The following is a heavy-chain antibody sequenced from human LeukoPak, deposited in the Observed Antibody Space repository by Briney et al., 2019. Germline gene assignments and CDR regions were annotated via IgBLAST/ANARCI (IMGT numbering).Heavy chain of an antibody. Sequence: SETLSLTCTVSGGSISSSTYYRGWIRQPPGKGLEWIGNVYYSGSTYYNPSLKSRVTISVDTSKNQFSLKLSSVTAADTAVYYCARRTADRIFDYWGQGTLVTVSS. CDR3: ARRTADRIFDY. CDR2: VYYSGST. V-gene: IGHV4-39*01. J-gene: IGHJ4*02. CDR1: GGSISSSTYY. D-gene: IGHD1-1*01.